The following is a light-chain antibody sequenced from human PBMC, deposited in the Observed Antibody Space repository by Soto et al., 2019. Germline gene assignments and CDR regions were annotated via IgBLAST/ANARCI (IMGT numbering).Light chain of an antibody. CDR1: SSDVGGYNY. J-gene: IGLJ3*02. CDR2: DVS. Sequence: QPVLNQPRSVSGSPGQSVTISCTGTSSDVGGYNYVPWYQQHPVKAPKLMIYDVSKRPSGVPDRFSGSKSGNTASLTISGLQAEDEADYYCCSYAGSYTWVFGGGTKVTVL. CDR3: CSYAGSYTWV. V-gene: IGLV2-11*01.